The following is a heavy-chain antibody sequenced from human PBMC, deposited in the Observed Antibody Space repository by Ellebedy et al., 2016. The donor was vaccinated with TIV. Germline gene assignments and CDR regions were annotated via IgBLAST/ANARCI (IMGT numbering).Heavy chain of an antibody. Sequence: GESLKISXAASGFVFGNYGMHWVRQAPGKGLEWVSVTSFDGNTKYYADSVQGRFTISRDNSENKLYLQMSSLRREDTGVYFCARDCTPELYDGIDVWGRGTLVTVSS. CDR2: TSFDGNTK. J-gene: IGHJ3*01. CDR3: ARDCTPELYDGIDV. CDR1: GFVFGNYG. D-gene: IGHD1-14*01. V-gene: IGHV3-30-3*01.